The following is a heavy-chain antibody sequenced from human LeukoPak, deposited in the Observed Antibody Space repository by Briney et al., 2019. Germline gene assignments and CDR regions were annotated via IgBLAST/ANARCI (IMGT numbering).Heavy chain of an antibody. Sequence: SETLSLTCTVSGGSISSYYWSWIRQPPGKGLEWIGYIYYSGSTNYNPSLKSRVTISVDTSKNQFSLKLSSVTAADTAVYHCARERWLRFPAPGTRRFPYYYYGMDVWGQGTTVTVSS. CDR2: IYYSGST. D-gene: IGHD5-12*01. J-gene: IGHJ6*02. V-gene: IGHV4-59*01. CDR1: GGSISSYY. CDR3: ARERWLRFPAPGTRRFPYYYYGMDV.